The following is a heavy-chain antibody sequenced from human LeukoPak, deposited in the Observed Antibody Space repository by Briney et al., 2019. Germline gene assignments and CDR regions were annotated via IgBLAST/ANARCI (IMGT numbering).Heavy chain of an antibody. V-gene: IGHV4-34*01. D-gene: IGHD3-10*01. J-gene: IGHJ4*02. CDR1: GGSFSGYY. CDR2: INHRGST. CDR3: PRLWFGELLFPSTRGSSIRRRIDY. Sequence: SETLSLTCAVYGGSFSGYYWRWIREPPGKGVEWIGEINHRGSTNYNPSLKRRVTISVDTSKNQLSLKQSYLAAAGTAVYYCPRLWFGELLFPSTRGSSIRRRIDYLGQGTLVTVSS.